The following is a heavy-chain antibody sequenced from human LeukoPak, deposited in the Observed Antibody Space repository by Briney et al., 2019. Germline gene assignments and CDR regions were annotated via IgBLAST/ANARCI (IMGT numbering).Heavy chain of an antibody. J-gene: IGHJ1*01. CDR2: VKKDASEE. CDR3: AKDQGYYGSGSYKEYFQH. CDR1: GFTFSNNW. V-gene: IGHV3-7*03. Sequence: PGGSLRLSCAASGFTFSNNWMTWVRQAPGKGLEWVASVKKDASEEYYVDSVKGRFTISRDNAKNSLYLQMNSLRAEDTAVYYCAKDQGYYGSGSYKEYFQHWGQGTLVTVSS. D-gene: IGHD3-10*01.